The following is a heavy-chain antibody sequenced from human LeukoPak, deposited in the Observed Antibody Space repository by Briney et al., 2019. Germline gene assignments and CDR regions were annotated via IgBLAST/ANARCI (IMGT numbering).Heavy chain of an antibody. D-gene: IGHD2-2*01. V-gene: IGHV4-39*01. CDR1: GGSISSSSYY. J-gene: IGHJ4*02. CDR3: ARWAWVPAASFDY. Sequence: SETLSLTCTVSGGSISSSSYYWGWIRQPPGKGLEWIGSIYYSGSTYYNPSLKSRVTMSVDTSKNQFSLKVSSVTAADTAVYFCARWAWVPAASFDYWGQGTLVTVSS. CDR2: IYYSGST.